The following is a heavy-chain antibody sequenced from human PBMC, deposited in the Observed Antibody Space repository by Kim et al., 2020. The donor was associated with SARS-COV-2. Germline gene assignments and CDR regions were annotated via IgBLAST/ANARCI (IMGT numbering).Heavy chain of an antibody. J-gene: IGHJ4*02. CDR3: ARAPSFVWYFDY. Sequence: NYTPSLKSRVNITVDKAKNQSSLRLSSVTAAYTAVYYCARAPSFVWYFDYWGQGTLVTVSS. V-gene: IGHV4-4*02. D-gene: IGHD1-26*01.